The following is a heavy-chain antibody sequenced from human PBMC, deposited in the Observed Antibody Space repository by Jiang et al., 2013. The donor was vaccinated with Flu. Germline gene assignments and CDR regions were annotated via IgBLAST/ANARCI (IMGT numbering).Heavy chain of an antibody. CDR2: INTYTGNP. CDR1: GYTFMNYA. Sequence: VQSGSELKNPGASVKISCKASGYTFMNYAVSWVRQAPGQGLEWMGWINTYTGNPTYAPGLTGRLVLSLDTSVSTAYLEISSLKAEDTAVYYCARGMRVAGTGLMYYFDYWGQGTRGHPSPQ. V-gene: IGHV7-4-1*02. J-gene: IGHJ4*02. CDR3: ARGMRVAGTGLMYYFDY. D-gene: IGHD6-19*01.